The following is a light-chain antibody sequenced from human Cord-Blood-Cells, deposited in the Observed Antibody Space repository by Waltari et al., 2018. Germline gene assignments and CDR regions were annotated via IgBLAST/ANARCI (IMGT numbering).Light chain of an antibody. J-gene: IGKJ3*01. V-gene: IGKV1-39*01. Sequence: DTKITQSPSYLSASVGAKVTITFRARRSISSYLNWYQQKPGKVPKLLIYAASSLQSGVPSRLSGSGSETDCTLTISSLEPADCATYYCQQSYSAPVTSGPATKVDI. CDR1: RSISSY. CDR3: QQSYSAPVT. CDR2: AAS.